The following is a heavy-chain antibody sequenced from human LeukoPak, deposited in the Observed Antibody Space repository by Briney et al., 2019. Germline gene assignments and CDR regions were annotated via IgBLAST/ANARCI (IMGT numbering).Heavy chain of an antibody. CDR2: IRYDGSNK. D-gene: IGHD6-19*01. Sequence: GGSLRLSCAASGFTFSSYGMHWVRQAPGKGLEWVAFIRYDGSNKYYADSVKGRFTISRENSKNTLYLQMNSLRAEDTAVYYCASVIAVAGLFDYWGQGTLVTVSS. CDR3: ASVIAVAGLFDY. J-gene: IGHJ4*02. CDR1: GFTFSSYG. V-gene: IGHV3-30*02.